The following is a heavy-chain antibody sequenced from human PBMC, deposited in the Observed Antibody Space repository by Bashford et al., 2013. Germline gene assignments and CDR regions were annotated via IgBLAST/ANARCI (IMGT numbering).Heavy chain of an antibody. CDR2: IIPIFGTA. V-gene: IGHV1-69*13. CDR3: ARLRLHGYGMDV. Sequence: SVKVSCKASGGTFSSYAISWVRQAPGQGLEWMGGIIPIFGTANYAQKFQGRVTITADESTSTAYMELSSLRSEDTAVYYCARLRLHGYGMDVWGQGTTVTVSS. D-gene: IGHD4-11*01. J-gene: IGHJ6*02. CDR1: GGTFSSYA.